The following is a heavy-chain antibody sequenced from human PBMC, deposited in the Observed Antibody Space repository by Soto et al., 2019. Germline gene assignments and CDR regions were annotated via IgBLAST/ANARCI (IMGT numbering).Heavy chain of an antibody. J-gene: IGHJ6*03. Sequence: EVQLLESGGGLVQPGGSLRLSCAASGFTFRNYAMNWVRQAPGKGLEWVSSISYSGDSSYFADSVKGRFSVSRDNSRSTLYLQMSRLSAEDTVVYYCAKSDGTTRGYYYYMDVWGKGTTVTVPS. CDR2: ISYSGDSS. CDR1: GFTFRNYA. CDR3: AKSDGTTRGYYYYMDV. V-gene: IGHV3-23*01. D-gene: IGHD1-1*01.